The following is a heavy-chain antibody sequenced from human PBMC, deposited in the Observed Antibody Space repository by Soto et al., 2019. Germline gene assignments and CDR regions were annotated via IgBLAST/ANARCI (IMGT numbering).Heavy chain of an antibody. D-gene: IGHD3-10*01. CDR3: ARAWYYYGSGSLAFDY. J-gene: IGHJ4*02. V-gene: IGHV1-69*02. CDR1: GGTFSSYT. Sequence: SVKVSCKASGGTFSSYTISWVRQAPGQGLEWMGRIIPILGIANYAQKFQGRVTITADKSTSTAYMELSSLRSEDTAVYYCARAWYYYGSGSLAFDYWGQGTLVTVSS. CDR2: IIPILGIA.